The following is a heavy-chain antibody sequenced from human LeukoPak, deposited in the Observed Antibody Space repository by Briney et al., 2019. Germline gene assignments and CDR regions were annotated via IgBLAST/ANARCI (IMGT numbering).Heavy chain of an antibody. Sequence: GGSLRLSCGVSGFIFNTHWMSWVRQAPGKGPEWVANINQDGSETYYVDSVKGRFTISRDNAQNSLYLTMNSLRAEDTAVYYCARDGVAPGVYFDYWGQGALVTVS. CDR2: INQDGSET. CDR3: ARDGVAPGVYFDY. D-gene: IGHD6-13*01. CDR1: GFIFNTHW. V-gene: IGHV3-7*01. J-gene: IGHJ4*02.